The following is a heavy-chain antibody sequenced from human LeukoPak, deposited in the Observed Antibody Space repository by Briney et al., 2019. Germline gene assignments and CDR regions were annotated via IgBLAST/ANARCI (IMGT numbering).Heavy chain of an antibody. CDR1: GFTFSSYL. J-gene: IGHJ4*02. Sequence: PGGFLRLSCAASGFTFSSYLMSWVRQAPGKGLEWVALINQDASEKYYVDSVKGRFTISRDNAKNSLYLQMNSLRAEDTAVYYCARDGSRGYSYGYSDYWGQGTLVTASS. CDR2: INQDASEK. D-gene: IGHD5-18*01. CDR3: ARDGSRGYSYGYSDY. V-gene: IGHV3-7*01.